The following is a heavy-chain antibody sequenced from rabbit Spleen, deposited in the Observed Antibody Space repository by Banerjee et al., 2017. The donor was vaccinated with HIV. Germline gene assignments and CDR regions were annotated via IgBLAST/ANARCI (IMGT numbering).Heavy chain of an antibody. D-gene: IGHD1-1*01. J-gene: IGHJ4*01. CDR2: IYAGSGGST. Sequence: EESGGDLVKPEGSLTLTCTASGFSFSSSYWICWVRQAPGKGLEWIACIYAGSGGSTYYASWAKGRFTISKTSSTTVTLQMTSLTAADTATYFCARRVINDGGWDLWGPGTLVTVS. CDR3: ARRVINDGGWDL. CDR1: GFSFSSSYW. V-gene: IGHV1S45*01.